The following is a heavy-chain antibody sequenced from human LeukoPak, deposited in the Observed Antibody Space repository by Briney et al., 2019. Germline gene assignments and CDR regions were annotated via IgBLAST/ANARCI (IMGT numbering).Heavy chain of an antibody. D-gene: IGHD3-10*01. CDR2: ITGSGGST. CDR1: GFTFRSYA. V-gene: IGHV3-23*01. J-gene: IGHJ3*02. CDR3: AKGYYGSGSYYGAFDI. Sequence: PGGSLRLSCAASGFTFRSYAMTCVRQAPGKGLEWVSTITGSGGSTYYADSVKGRFTISRDSSKNTLYLQMNSLRAEDTAVYYCAKGYYGSGSYYGAFDIWGQGTMVTVSS.